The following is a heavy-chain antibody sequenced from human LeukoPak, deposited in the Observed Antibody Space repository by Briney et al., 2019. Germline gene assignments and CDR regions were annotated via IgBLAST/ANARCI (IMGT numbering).Heavy chain of an antibody. CDR3: ARVGPGSRLDY. Sequence: GESLKIPCTGSGYSFTTSWIGWVRQMPGKGLEWMGIIYPGDFDTRYSPSFQGQVTISVDKSISTAYLQWSSLMASDTAMYYCARVGPGSRLDYWGQGTLVTVSS. J-gene: IGHJ4*02. D-gene: IGHD3-16*01. CDR2: IYPGDFDT. V-gene: IGHV5-51*01. CDR1: GYSFTTSW.